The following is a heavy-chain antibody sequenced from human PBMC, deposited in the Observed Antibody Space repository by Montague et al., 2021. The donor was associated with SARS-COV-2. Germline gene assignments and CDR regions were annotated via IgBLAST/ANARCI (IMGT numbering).Heavy chain of an antibody. CDR1: GGSISSGGYY. Sequence: TLSLTCTVSGGSISSGGYYWSWIRQHPGKGLDGIGYIYYSGNTNYNLSLKSRVTISVYTSKNQFSLKLISVTAADTAEYYCATGSLGYCSSSSCYGPHYGMDVWGQGTTVTVSS. J-gene: IGHJ6*02. D-gene: IGHD2-2*01. CDR3: ATGSLGYCSSSSCYGPHYGMDV. V-gene: IGHV4-31*03. CDR2: IYYSGNT.